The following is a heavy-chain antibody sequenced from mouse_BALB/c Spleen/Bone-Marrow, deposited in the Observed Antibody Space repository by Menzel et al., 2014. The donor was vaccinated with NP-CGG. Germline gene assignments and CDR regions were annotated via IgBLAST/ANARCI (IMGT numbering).Heavy chain of an antibody. Sequence: QVQLQQSGAEFAKPGASVRLSCKASGYTSTRFYIHWVKQRPGQDLEWIGEIDPSDSYINYNQKFKGKATLTVDKSSSTAYMQLSSLTSEDSALYYCARWGYLDYWGRGTTLTVSS. CDR3: ARWGYLDY. J-gene: IGHJ2*01. D-gene: IGHD3-1*01. CDR2: IDPSDSYI. CDR1: GYTSTRFY. V-gene: IGHV1-69*02.